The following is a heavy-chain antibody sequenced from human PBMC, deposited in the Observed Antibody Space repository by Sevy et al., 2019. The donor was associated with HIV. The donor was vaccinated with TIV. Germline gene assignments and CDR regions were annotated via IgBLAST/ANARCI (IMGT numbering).Heavy chain of an antibody. V-gene: IGHV3-49*04. CDR2: IRSKAYGGTT. CDR1: GFTFGDYA. D-gene: IGHD2-15*01. Sequence: GGSLRLSCTASGFTFGDYAMSWVRQAPGKGLEWVGFIRSKAYGGTTEYAASVKGRFTISRDDSKSIAYLQMNSLKTEDTAVYYCTIEYCSGGSCYYYGMDVWGQGTTVTVSS. CDR3: TIEYCSGGSCYYYGMDV. J-gene: IGHJ6*02.